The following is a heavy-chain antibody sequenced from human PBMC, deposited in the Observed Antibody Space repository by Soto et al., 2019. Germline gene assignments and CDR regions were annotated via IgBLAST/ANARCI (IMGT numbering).Heavy chain of an antibody. J-gene: IGHJ3*02. CDR2: RSDDESKR. D-gene: IGHD7-27*01. V-gene: IGHV3-30-3*02. Sequence: PGWPPRLSCAASELTFSRYALHKVRQAPGNGLVWVAGRSDDESKRDYADSVRGRFTISRDNSKNTLYLQMNSLSPEDTGIQYCTKWGYDDFHIWGQVTMVTV. CDR1: ELTFSRYA. CDR3: TKWGYDDFHI.